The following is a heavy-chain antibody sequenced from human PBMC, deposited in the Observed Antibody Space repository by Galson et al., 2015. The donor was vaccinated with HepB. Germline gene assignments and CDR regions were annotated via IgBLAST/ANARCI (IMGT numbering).Heavy chain of an antibody. CDR1: GGTFSSYT. V-gene: IGHV1-69*04. J-gene: IGHJ5*02. Sequence: SVKVSCKASGGTFSSYTISWVRQAPGQGLEWMGRIIPILGIANYAQKFQGRVTITADKSTSTAYMELSSLRSEDTAVYYCARDPPEEGWFDPWGQGTLVTVSS. CDR3: ARDPPEEGWFDP. CDR2: IIPILGIA.